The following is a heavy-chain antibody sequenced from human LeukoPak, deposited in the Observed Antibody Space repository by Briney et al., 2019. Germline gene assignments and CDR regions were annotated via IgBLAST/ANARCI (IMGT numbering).Heavy chain of an antibody. V-gene: IGHV4-59*01. CDR2: IYYTGST. D-gene: IGHD1-26*01. J-gene: IGHJ4*01. CDR1: GGSISSYY. Sequence: SETLSLTCTVSGGSISSYYWSWIRQPPGKGLEWIGYIYYTGSTNNTSLKSRVTTSVDTSKNQFSLKLSSVTAADTAVYYCARAGSYRGYFDYWXXGTXVXVSX. CDR3: ARAGSYRGYFDY.